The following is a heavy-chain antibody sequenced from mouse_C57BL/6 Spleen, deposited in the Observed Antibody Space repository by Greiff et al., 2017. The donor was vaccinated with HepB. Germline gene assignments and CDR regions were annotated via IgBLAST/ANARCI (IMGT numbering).Heavy chain of an antibody. CDR3: AREIGYFDY. CDR1: GYSITSGYY. Sequence: DVKLQESGPGLVKPSQSLSLTCSVTGYSITSGYYWNWIRQFPGNKLEWMGYISYDGSNNYNPSLKNRISITRDTSKNQFFLKLNSVTTEDTATYYCAREIGYFDYWGQGTTLTVSS. J-gene: IGHJ2*01. V-gene: IGHV3-6*01. CDR2: ISYDGSN.